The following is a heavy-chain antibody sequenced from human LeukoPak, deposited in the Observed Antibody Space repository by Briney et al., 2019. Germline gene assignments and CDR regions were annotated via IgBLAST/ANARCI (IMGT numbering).Heavy chain of an antibody. D-gene: IGHD5-18*01. J-gene: IGHJ4*02. V-gene: IGHV3-7*01. CDR1: GFSFSSYW. CDR3: ARTYVSGYSYGYGVDY. Sequence: TGGSLRLSCAASGFSFSSYWMNWVRQAPGKGLEWVANISPDGSDKYYADSVKGRFTISRDNSKNTLYLQMNSLRAEDTAVYYCARTYVSGYSYGYGVDYWGQGTLVTVSS. CDR2: ISPDGSDK.